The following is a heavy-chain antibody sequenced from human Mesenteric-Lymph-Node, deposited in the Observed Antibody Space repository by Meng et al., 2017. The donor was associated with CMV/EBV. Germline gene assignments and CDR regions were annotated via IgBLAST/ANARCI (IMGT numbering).Heavy chain of an antibody. D-gene: IGHD3-22*01. V-gene: IGHV4-39*07. CDR1: GGSISSSSYY. CDR2: IYYSGST. J-gene: IGHJ4*02. Sequence: QLQLQEAGPGLVKPSETLSLTCPVSGGSISSSSYYWGWIRQPPGKGLGWIGSIYYSGSTYYNPSLKSRVTISVDTSKNQFSLKLSSVTAADTAVYYCARDGDYYDSSGYNPFDYWGQGTLVTVSS. CDR3: ARDGDYYDSSGYNPFDY.